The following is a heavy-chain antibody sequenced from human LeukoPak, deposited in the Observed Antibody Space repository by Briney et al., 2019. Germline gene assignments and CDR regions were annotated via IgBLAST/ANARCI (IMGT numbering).Heavy chain of an antibody. CDR3: AKDPAY. CDR1: GFKFSSYS. CDR2: ISSSSNTI. Sequence: GGSLRLSCAASGFKFSSYSMNWVRQAPGKGLEWFSYISSSSNTIYYADSVKGRFTISRDNAKNSLYLQMNSLRAEDTAVYYCAKDPAYWGQGTLVTVSS. J-gene: IGHJ4*02. V-gene: IGHV3-48*01.